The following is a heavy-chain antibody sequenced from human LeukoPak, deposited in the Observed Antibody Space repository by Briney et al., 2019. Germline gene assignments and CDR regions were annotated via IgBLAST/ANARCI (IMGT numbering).Heavy chain of an antibody. J-gene: IGHJ4*02. D-gene: IGHD1-1*01. V-gene: IGHV3-7*01. Sequence: FTSSGSGFTFNGSWMNWVRQAPGKGLEWVANMDPSGTQTRYVDSVKGRFTLSKDDPGTSLYLEMHSLRAEDTAIYYCAIWTSGNYWGQGALVTVSS. CDR3: AIWTSGNY. CDR1: GFTFNGSW. CDR2: MDPSGTQT.